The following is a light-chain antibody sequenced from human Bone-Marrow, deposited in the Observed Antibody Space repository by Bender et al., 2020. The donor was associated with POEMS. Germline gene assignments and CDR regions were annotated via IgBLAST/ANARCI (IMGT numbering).Light chain of an antibody. CDR3: SSYTRSNSWV. CDR2: EGS. J-gene: IGLJ3*02. CDR1: SSDVGNYNL. V-gene: IGLV2-14*02. Sequence: QSALTQPASVSGSPGQSITISCTGTSSDVGNYNLVSWYQHHPGKAPKFIIYEGSKRPSGVSNRFSGSKSANTASLIISGLQAEDEALDYCSSYTRSNSWVFGGGTKVTVL.